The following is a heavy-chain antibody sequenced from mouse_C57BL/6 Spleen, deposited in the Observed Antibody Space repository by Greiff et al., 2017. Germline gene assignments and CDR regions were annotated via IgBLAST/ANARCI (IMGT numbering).Heavy chain of an antibody. CDR3: ARAVVAPYYFDY. D-gene: IGHD1-1*01. J-gene: IGHJ2*01. CDR1: GYAFSSSW. Sequence: QVQLQQSGPELVKPGASVKISCKASGYAFSSSWMHWVKQRPGKGLEWIGRIYPGAGDTNYNGKFKGKATLTADKSTSTAYMQLSSLTSEDSAVYCCARAVVAPYYFDYWGQGTTLTVSS. CDR2: IYPGAGDT. V-gene: IGHV1-82*01.